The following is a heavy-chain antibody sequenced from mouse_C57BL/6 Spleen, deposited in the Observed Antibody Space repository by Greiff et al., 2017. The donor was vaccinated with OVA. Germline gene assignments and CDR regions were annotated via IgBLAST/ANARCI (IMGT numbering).Heavy chain of an antibody. CDR2: ISSGCDYI. Sequence: EVQLQESGEGLVKPGGSLKLSCAASGFTFSSYAMSWVRQTPEKRLEWVAYISSGCDYIYYADTVKGRFTISRDNARNTLYLQMSSLKSEDTAMYYCTRDVPSYYYGSSSYYYSMDYWGQGTSVTVSS. CDR1: GFTFSSYA. CDR3: TRDVPSYYYGSSSYYYSMDY. V-gene: IGHV5-9-1*02. D-gene: IGHD1-1*01. J-gene: IGHJ4*01.